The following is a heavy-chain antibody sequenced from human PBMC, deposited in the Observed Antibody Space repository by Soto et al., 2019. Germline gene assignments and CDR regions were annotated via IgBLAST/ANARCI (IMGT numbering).Heavy chain of an antibody. V-gene: IGHV3-53*01. CDR3: ARGKSGYLTFDY. D-gene: IGHD3-22*01. J-gene: IGHJ4*02. CDR2: VYSGSAT. Sequence: LRLSCAASGFIVSDNYMNWVRQAPGKGLEWLSVVYSGSATYYADSVKGRFTISRDNSKSTVFLQMNSLRVEDTAVYYCARGKSGYLTFDYWGQGTLVTVSS. CDR1: GFIVSDNY.